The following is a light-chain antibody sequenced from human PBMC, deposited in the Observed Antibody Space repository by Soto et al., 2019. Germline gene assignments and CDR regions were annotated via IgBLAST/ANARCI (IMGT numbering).Light chain of an antibody. J-gene: IGLJ2*01. CDR3: QSYDSSLSGSV. CDR1: SSNIGAGYD. Sequence: QSVLTQPPSVSGAQGQRVTISCTGSSSNIGAGYDVHWYQQLPGTSTKLLIYGNSNRPSGVPDRLSGSKSGTSASLAITGRQAEDEADYYCQSYDSSLSGSVFGGGTKVTVL. V-gene: IGLV1-40*01. CDR2: GNS.